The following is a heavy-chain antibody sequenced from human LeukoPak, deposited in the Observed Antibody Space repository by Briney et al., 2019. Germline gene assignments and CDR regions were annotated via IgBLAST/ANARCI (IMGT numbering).Heavy chain of an antibody. CDR2: IRYDGSNK. CDR1: GFTFSSYG. J-gene: IGHJ4*02. CDR3: AKVRDCGGDCLDY. D-gene: IGHD2-21*01. V-gene: IGHV3-30*02. Sequence: GGSLRLPCAASGFTFSSYGMHWVRQAPGKGLEWVAFIRYDGSNKYYADSVKGRFTISRDNSKNTLYLQMNSLGAEDTAVYYCAKVRDCGGDCLDYWGQGTLVTVSS.